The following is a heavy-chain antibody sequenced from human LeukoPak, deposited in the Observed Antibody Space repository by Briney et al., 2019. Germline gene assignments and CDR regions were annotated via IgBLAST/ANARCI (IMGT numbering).Heavy chain of an antibody. V-gene: IGHV3-21*01. CDR3: ARGTYYDSSGYIY. D-gene: IGHD3-22*01. CDR2: ISSSSSYI. J-gene: IGHJ4*02. CDR1: GFTFSSYS. Sequence: GGSLIPSCAASGFTFSSYSMNWVRQAPGKGLEWVSYISSSSSYIYYADSVKGRFTISRDNAKNSLYLQMNSLRAEDTAVYYCARGTYYDSSGYIYWGQGTLVTVSS.